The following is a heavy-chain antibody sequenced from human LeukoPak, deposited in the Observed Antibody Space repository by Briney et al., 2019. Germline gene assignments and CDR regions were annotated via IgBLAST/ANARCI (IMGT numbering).Heavy chain of an antibody. J-gene: IGHJ1*01. D-gene: IGHD6-13*01. CDR1: GFTFSSYS. V-gene: IGHV3-21*01. Sequence: GGSLRLSCAASGFTFSSYSMNWVRQAPGKGLEWVSSISSSSSYIYYAHSVKGRFTISRDNAKNSLYLQMNSLRAEDTAVYYCARYSSSWPEYFQHWGQGTLVTVSS. CDR3: ARYSSSWPEYFQH. CDR2: ISSSSSYI.